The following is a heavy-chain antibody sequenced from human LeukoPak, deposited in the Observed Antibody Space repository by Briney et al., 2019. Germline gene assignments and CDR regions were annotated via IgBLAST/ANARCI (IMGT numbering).Heavy chain of an antibody. CDR3: ARDRSYRYGYFDY. J-gene: IGHJ4*02. CDR1: GGSISSYY. D-gene: IGHD1-26*01. CDR2: IYYSGST. V-gene: IGHV4-59*01. Sequence: PSETLSLTCTVSGGSISSYYWSWIRQPPGKGLEWIGYIYYSGSTNYNPSLKSRVTIPVDTSKNQFSLKLSSVTAADTAVYYCARDRSYRYGYFDYWGQGTLVTVSS.